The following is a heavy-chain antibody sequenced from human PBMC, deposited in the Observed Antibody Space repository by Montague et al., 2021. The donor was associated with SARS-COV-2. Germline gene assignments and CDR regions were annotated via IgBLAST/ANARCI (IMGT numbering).Heavy chain of an antibody. Sequence: SLRLSCAASGFTFDDYAMHWVRQAPGKGLEWVSLISGDGGSTYYADSVKGRFTISRDNSKNSLYLQMNSLRTEDTALYYCAKGIVRDYYDSSGYYGGSVDYWGQGTLVTVSS. V-gene: IGHV3-43*02. CDR2: ISGDGGST. D-gene: IGHD3-22*01. J-gene: IGHJ4*02. CDR1: GFTFDDYA. CDR3: AKGIVRDYYDSSGYYGGSVDY.